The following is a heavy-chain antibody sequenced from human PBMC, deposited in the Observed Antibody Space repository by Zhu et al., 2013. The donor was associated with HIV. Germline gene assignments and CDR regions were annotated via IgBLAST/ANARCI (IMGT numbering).Heavy chain of an antibody. CDR2: INPKSGGT. Sequence: QLVAGLGREVRKAWGLSEGLLQGLWIHLQRLLYALGATGSSGQRLEWMGWINPKSGGTNYAQKFQGRVTMTTDTSISTAYMELSRLRYDDTAVYYCAREPANRYGGNSLFDYWGQGTLVTVSS. J-gene: IGHJ4*02. V-gene: IGHV1-2*02. CDR1: IHLQRLL. CDR3: AREPANRYGGNSLFDY. D-gene: IGHD4-17*01.